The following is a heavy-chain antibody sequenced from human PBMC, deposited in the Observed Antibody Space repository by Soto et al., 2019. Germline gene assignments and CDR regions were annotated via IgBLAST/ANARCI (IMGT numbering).Heavy chain of an antibody. CDR2: INHSGGT. CDR3: AREGSSSSPWFDP. J-gene: IGHJ5*02. Sequence: SETLSLTCAVYGGSFSGYYWSWIRQPPGKGPEWIGEINHSGGTNYNPSLKSRVTISVDTSKNQFSLKLSSVTAADTAVYYCAREGSSSSPWFDPWGQGTLVTVSS. V-gene: IGHV4-34*01. D-gene: IGHD6-6*01. CDR1: GGSFSGYY.